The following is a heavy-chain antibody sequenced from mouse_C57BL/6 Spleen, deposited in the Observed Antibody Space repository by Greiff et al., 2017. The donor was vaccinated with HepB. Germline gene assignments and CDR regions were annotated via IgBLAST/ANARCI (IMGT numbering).Heavy chain of an antibody. CDR2: ISYDGSN. CDR3: ARDPYAMDY. CDR1: GYSITSGYY. Sequence: EVQLVESGPGLVKPSQSLSLTWSVTGYSITSGYYWNWIRQFPGNKLEWMGYISYDGSNNYNPSLKNRISITRDTSKNQFFLKLNSVTTEDTATYYCARDPYAMDYWGQGTSVTVSS. J-gene: IGHJ4*01. V-gene: IGHV3-6*01.